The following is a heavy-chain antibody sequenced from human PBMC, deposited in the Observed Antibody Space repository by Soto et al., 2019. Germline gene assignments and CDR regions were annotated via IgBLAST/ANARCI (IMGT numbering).Heavy chain of an antibody. CDR1: GGSFSGYY. V-gene: IGHV4-34*01. D-gene: IGHD3-10*01. CDR2: INHSGST. CDR3: ARGEYGSGQYNWFDP. Sequence: QVQLQQWGAGLLKPSETLSLTCAVYGGSFSGYYWSWIRQPPGKGLEWIGEINHSGSTNYNPSLKSRVTISVDTSKNQFSLKLSSVTAADTAVYYCARGEYGSGQYNWFDPWGQGTLVTVSS. J-gene: IGHJ5*02.